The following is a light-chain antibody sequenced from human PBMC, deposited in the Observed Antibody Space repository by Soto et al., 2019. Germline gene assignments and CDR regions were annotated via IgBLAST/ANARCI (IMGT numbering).Light chain of an antibody. J-gene: IGLJ1*01. CDR2: LNSDGSH. V-gene: IGLV4-69*01. CDR1: SGHSSYA. CDR3: QTWGTGIHV. Sequence: QPVLTQSPSASASLGASVKLTCTLSSGHSSYAIAWHQQQPEKGPRYLMKLNSDGSHSKGDGIPDRFSGSSSGAERYLTISSLQSEDEVDYYCQTWGTGIHVFGTGTQLTVL.